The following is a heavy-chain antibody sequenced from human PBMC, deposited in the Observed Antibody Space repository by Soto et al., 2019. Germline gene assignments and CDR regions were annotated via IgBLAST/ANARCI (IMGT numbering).Heavy chain of an antibody. CDR3: AFGPLNYYDSSGYLPPPDY. J-gene: IGHJ4*02. CDR2: IIPIFGTA. Sequence: QVQLVQSGAEVKKPGSSVKVSCKASGGTFSSYAISWVRQAPGQGLEWMGGIIPIFGTANYAQKFQGRVTITADKSTSTAYMELSSLRSEDTAVYYCAFGPLNYYDSSGYLPPPDYWGQGTLVTVSS. V-gene: IGHV1-69*06. CDR1: GGTFSSYA. D-gene: IGHD3-22*01.